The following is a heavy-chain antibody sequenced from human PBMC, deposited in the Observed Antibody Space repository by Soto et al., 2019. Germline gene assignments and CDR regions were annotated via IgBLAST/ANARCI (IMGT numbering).Heavy chain of an antibody. CDR2: IWYDGSNK. J-gene: IGHJ5*02. D-gene: IGHD7-27*01. Sequence: PGGSLRLSCAASGFTFSSYGMHWVRQAPGKGLEWVAVIWYDGSNKYYADSVKGRFTISRDNSKNTLYLQMNSLRAEDTAVYYCAREQTGDRTSWFDPWGQGTLVTAPQ. CDR1: GFTFSSYG. V-gene: IGHV3-33*01. CDR3: AREQTGDRTSWFDP.